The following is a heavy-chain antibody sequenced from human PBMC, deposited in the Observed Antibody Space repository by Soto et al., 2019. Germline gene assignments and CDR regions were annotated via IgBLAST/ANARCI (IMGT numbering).Heavy chain of an antibody. CDR1: GFTFSSYA. CDR3: AKNIVVVPAAIRSFDI. J-gene: IGHJ3*02. Sequence: GGSLRLSCAASGFTFSSYAMTWVRQAPGKGLEWVSVISASGGSTYYADSVKGRFTISRDSSKNTLYLQMNSLRAEDTAVYYCAKNIVVVPAAIRSFDIWGQGTMVTVSS. D-gene: IGHD2-2*02. CDR2: ISASGGST. V-gene: IGHV3-23*01.